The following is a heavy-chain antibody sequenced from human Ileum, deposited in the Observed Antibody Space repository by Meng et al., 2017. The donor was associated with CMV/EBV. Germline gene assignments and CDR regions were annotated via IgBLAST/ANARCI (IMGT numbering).Heavy chain of an antibody. CDR2: RHKNGND. D-gene: IGHD2-21*01. CDR3: AIYYGGVGGRGY. CDR1: GDSISSDNYH. Sequence: QVQPKESGPGLDKPSQTLSLTCSVSGDSISSDNYHWSWIRQPAGKGLEWIGQRHKNGNDNYNASLKSRVTISIDTSKNQFSLTLTPVTAADTAVYYCAIYYGGVGGRGYWAQGTLVTVSS. V-gene: IGHV4-61*02. J-gene: IGHJ4*02.